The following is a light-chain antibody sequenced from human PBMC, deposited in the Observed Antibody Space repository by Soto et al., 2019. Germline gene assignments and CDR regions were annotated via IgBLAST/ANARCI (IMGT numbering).Light chain of an antibody. V-gene: IGLV3-1*01. CDR1: RLGDKY. CDR2: QDS. J-gene: IGLJ2*01. Sequence: SSELTQPPSVSVSPGQTASITCSGDRLGDKYASWYQQKAGRSPVVVIYQDSERPSGIPERFSGSTSGNTATLTISGTQAMDEADYYCQAWDSTTLVFGEGTKLTVL. CDR3: QAWDSTTLV.